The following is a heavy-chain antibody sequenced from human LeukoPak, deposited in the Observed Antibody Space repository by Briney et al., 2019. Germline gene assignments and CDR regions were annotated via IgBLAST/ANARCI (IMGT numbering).Heavy chain of an antibody. CDR1: GFTFSNYA. CDR2: ISYDGTKK. J-gene: IGHJ3*02. CDR3: ARGYSSTWPDAFDI. V-gene: IGHV3-30-3*01. Sequence: GGSLRLSSVASGFTFSNYAMHWVRQAPGKGLEWMAVISYDGTKKYYADSVKGRFTISRDYSKKTLYLQMNSLRGEDTAPYYCARGYSSTWPDAFDIWGQGTMVTVSS. D-gene: IGHD6-13*01.